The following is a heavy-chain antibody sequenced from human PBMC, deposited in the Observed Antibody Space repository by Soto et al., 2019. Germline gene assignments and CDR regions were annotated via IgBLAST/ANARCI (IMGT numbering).Heavy chain of an antibody. J-gene: IGHJ4*02. D-gene: IGHD3-22*01. V-gene: IGHV4-31*03. CDR1: GGSISSGGYY. CDR2: IYYSGST. CDR3: AREISYYDSSGYYYVYFDY. Sequence: QVQLQESGPGLVKPSQTLSLTCTFSGGSISSGGYYWSWIRQHPGKGLEWIGYIYYSGSTYYNPSLKSRVTLSVDTSKNQFSLKLSSVTAADTAVYYCAREISYYDSSGYYYVYFDYWGQGTLVTVSS.